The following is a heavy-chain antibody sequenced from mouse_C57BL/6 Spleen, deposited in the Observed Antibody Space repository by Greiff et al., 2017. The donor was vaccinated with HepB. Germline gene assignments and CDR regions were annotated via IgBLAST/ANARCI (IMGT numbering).Heavy chain of an antibody. CDR3: ARSGYYYGSSDVGFAY. Sequence: VQLQQSGPELVKPGASVKISCKASGYTFTDYYMNWVKQSHGKSLEWIGDINPNNGGTSYNQKFKGKATLTVDKSSSTAYMELRSLTSEDSAVYYCARSGYYYGSSDVGFAYWGQGTLVTVSA. CDR1: GYTFTDYY. V-gene: IGHV1-26*01. CDR2: INPNNGGT. D-gene: IGHD1-1*01. J-gene: IGHJ3*01.